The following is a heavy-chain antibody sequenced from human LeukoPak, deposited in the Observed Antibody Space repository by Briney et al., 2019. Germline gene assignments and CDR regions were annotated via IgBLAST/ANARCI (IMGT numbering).Heavy chain of an antibody. Sequence: GGSLRLSCAASGFTFNAYSMGWVRQAPGKGLEWVGNIDGAGGEKHYVDSVKGRFTISRDNAKTSLYLHMNSLRAEDTAVYYCARDGVPAARDLWGQGTMVIVSS. CDR1: GFTFNAYS. J-gene: IGHJ3*01. D-gene: IGHD2-2*01. CDR3: ARDGVPAARDL. CDR2: IDGAGGEK. V-gene: IGHV3-7*01.